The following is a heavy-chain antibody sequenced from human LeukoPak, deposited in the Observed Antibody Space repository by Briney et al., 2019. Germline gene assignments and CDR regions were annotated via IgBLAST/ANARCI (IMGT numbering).Heavy chain of an antibody. CDR3: ARDQDYGFDY. Sequence: GGSLRLSCAASGFTFTEYSMNWVRQAPGKGLEWLSYIKPRNADIRYADSVKGRFTISRDNAKNSLFLRMNSLRDDDTAVYFCARDQDYGFDYWGQGTLVTVSS. D-gene: IGHD4-17*01. CDR2: IKPRNADI. CDR1: GFTFTEYS. V-gene: IGHV3-48*02. J-gene: IGHJ4*02.